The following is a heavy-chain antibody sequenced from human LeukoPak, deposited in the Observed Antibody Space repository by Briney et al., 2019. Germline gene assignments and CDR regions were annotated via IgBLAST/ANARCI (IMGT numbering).Heavy chain of an antibody. CDR2: ISGSGDTT. CDR1: GFTFSSYA. V-gene: IGHV3-23*01. J-gene: IGHJ4*02. Sequence: GGPLRLSCVASGFTFSSYAMTRVRQAPGKGLDWVSVISGSGDTTYYADSVQGRFTISRDNSKNTLYLQMNSLRAEDTAVYYCAKESPVFDYWGQGTLVTVSS. CDR3: AKESPVFDY.